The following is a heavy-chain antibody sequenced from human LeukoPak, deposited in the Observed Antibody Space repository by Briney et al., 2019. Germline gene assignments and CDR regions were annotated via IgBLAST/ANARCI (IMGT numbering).Heavy chain of an antibody. Sequence: GGSLRLSCAASGFTFSTRWMSWVRQAPGKGLEWVANINEDGSEKNYVESLKGRFTISRDNAKNSLYLQMNSLRAEDTALYYCARGDSYGYFLDYWGQGTLVTVSS. D-gene: IGHD5-18*01. CDR1: GFTFSTRW. CDR2: INEDGSEK. CDR3: ARGDSYGYFLDY. J-gene: IGHJ4*02. V-gene: IGHV3-7*01.